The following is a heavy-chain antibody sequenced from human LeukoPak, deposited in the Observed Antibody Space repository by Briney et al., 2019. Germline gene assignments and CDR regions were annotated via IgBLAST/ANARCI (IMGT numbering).Heavy chain of an antibody. D-gene: IGHD1-7*01. V-gene: IGHV7-4-1*02. J-gene: IGHJ4*02. CDR3: ARDLGTMTYDY. CDR1: GNTFISHA. Sequence: EASVKVSCKASGNTFISHAINWVRQAPGQGLEWMGWINTNTGNPTYAQGFTGRFVFSLDTSVSTAYLQINSLKAEDTAVYYCARDLGTMTYDYWGQGTLVTVSS. CDR2: INTNTGNP.